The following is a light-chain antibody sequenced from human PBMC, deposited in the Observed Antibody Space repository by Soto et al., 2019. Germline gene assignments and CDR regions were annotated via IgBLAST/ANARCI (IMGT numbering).Light chain of an antibody. V-gene: IGKV3-20*01. Sequence: EFVLTQSPGTLSLSPGERATLSCRASQTVRNNYLAWYQQKPGQAPRLLIYDASSRATGIPDRFSGSGSGTDFTLTINRLEPEDFAVYYCQDYGTSWTFGQGTKVDI. J-gene: IGKJ1*01. CDR3: QDYGTSWT. CDR1: QTVRNNY. CDR2: DAS.